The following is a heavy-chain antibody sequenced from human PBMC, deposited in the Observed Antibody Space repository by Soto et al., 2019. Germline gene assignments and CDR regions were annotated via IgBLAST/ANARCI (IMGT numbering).Heavy chain of an antibody. CDR2: ISGSGGST. CDR3: AKRTVGWYFDL. J-gene: IGHJ2*01. Sequence: EVQLLESGGGLVQPGGSLRLSCAASGFTFSSYAMNWVRQAPGKGLEWVSVISGSGGSTYYADAVKGRFTISRDNSKNTVYLQMNRLRAEDTAVYYCAKRTVGWYFDLWGRGTLVTVSS. CDR1: GFTFSSYA. D-gene: IGHD4-17*01. V-gene: IGHV3-23*01.